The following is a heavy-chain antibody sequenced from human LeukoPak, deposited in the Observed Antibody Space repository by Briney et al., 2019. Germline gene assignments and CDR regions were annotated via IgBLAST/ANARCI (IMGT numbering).Heavy chain of an antibody. Sequence: SVKVSCKASVGTFSSYAISWVRQAPGQGLEWMGGIIPIFGTANYAQKFQGRVTITADESTSTAYMELRSLRSEETAVYYCARGRPWEDNTYYYGMDVWGQGTTVTVSS. CDR1: VGTFSSYA. V-gene: IGHV1-69*13. J-gene: IGHJ6*02. D-gene: IGHD1-14*01. CDR3: ARGRPWEDNTYYYGMDV. CDR2: IIPIFGTA.